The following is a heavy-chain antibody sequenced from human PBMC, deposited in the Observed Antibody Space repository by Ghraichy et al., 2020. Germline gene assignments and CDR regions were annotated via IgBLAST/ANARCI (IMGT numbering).Heavy chain of an antibody. D-gene: IGHD3-3*01. CDR1: GFTFSNFA. V-gene: IGHV3-64D*06. CDR3: VKAYSYDFWSGFCAS. Sequence: GESLNISCAASGFTFSNFAMVWVRQAPGKGLEYVSSVTSNGVNTDYADSVMGRFTISRDNSNNTLYLQMSSLRPEDTAVYYCVKAYSYDFWSGFCASWGQGTLVTVSS. CDR2: VTSNGVNT. J-gene: IGHJ5*02.